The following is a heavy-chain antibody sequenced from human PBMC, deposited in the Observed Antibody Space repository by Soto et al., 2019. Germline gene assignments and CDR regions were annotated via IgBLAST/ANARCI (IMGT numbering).Heavy chain of an antibody. CDR3: ARARHYGGNSGFFY. V-gene: IGHV3-23*01. CDR2: SSGSGGAT. CDR1: GFTFSSYA. Sequence: PGGSLRLSCAASGFTFSSYAMSWVRQAPGKGLEWVSVSSGSGGATYYADSVKGRFTISRDNSKNTLYLLMNSLRAEDTAVYYCARARHYGGNSGFFYWGQGTLVTVSS. D-gene: IGHD4-17*01. J-gene: IGHJ4*02.